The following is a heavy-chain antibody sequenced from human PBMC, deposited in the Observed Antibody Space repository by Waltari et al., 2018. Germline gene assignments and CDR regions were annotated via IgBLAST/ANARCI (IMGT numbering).Heavy chain of an antibody. CDR3: ARHAFGNSGWHFFDY. CDR2: FDPSGTYT. J-gene: IGHJ4*02. Sequence: EVQLVQSGAEIKKPGESLRISCQGSGYIFTNHGIPWVRQMPGKDLEWMGRFDPSGTYTNYSPSFQGHVTVSADKSISTAYLQWSSLKASDTAIYYCARHAFGNSGWHFFDYWGQGTLVTVSS. D-gene: IGHD6-19*01. CDR1: GYIFTNHG. V-gene: IGHV5-10-1*03.